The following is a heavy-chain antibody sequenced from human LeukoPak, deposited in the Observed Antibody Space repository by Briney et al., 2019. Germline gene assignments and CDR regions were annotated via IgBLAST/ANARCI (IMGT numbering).Heavy chain of an antibody. CDR2: VSGSAGRT. D-gene: IGHD2-8*02. Sequence: GGSLRLSCAASGFTFSSFAMTWVRQAPGKGLEWVSTVSGSAGRTDYADYVKGRFTISRDNLKNTLYLQMNGLRAEDTAVYYCAKNRGHCVDGVCHNYYYMDVWGRGTTVTVSS. J-gene: IGHJ6*03. CDR3: AKNRGHCVDGVCHNYYYMDV. CDR1: GFTFSSFA. V-gene: IGHV3-23*01.